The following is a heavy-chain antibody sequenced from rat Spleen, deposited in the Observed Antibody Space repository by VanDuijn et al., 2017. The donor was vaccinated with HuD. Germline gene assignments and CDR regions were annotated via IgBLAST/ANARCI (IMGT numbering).Heavy chain of an antibody. Sequence: QVQLKESGPGLVQPSETLSLTCTVSGFSLTSNGVSWVRQPPGKGLEWIAAISTGGNTYYNSGLKSRLGISRDTSKSQVFLKMNSLQTEDTAMYFCATQHYYEGYYRDYWGQGVMVTVSS. CDR3: ATQHYYEGYYRDY. V-gene: IGHV2S12*01. CDR2: ISTGGNT. D-gene: IGHD1-12*03. CDR1: GFSLTSNG. J-gene: IGHJ2*01.